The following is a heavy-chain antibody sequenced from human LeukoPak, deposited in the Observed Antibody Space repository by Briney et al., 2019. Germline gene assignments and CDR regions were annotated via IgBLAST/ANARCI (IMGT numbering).Heavy chain of an antibody. D-gene: IGHD5-24*01. Sequence: GGSLRLSFAASGFTVSKHHMNWVRQAPGTGLEWVSVIYSDGTTYYAHSVSGRFTISRDNSKNTMYLQMNILKPEDSALYYGARVREMTTTQRDCAFDIWGQGTVVIVSP. CDR3: ARVREMTTTQRDCAFDI. V-gene: IGHV3-53*01. CDR1: GFTVSKHH. CDR2: IYSDGTT. J-gene: IGHJ3*02.